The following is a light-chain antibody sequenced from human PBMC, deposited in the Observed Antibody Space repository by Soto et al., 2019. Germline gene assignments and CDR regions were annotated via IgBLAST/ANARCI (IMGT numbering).Light chain of an antibody. CDR1: QSVLYSSSNKNY. CDR2: WAS. V-gene: IGKV4-1*01. CDR3: QQYCSSPWT. Sequence: DIVMTQSPDSLAVSLGERATINCRSSQSVLYSSSNKNYLAWYQQKPGQPPKLLIYWASTRESGVPDRFSGSGSGTDFTLTISSLQAEDVAVYYCQQYCSSPWTFDQGTKVEIK. J-gene: IGKJ1*01.